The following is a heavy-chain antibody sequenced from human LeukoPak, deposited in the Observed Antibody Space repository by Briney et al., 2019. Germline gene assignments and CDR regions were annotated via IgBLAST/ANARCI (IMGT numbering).Heavy chain of an antibody. J-gene: IGHJ5*02. CDR1: GGSISSYY. D-gene: IGHD1-1*01. V-gene: IGHV4-59*01. CDR2: IYYSGST. Sequence: SETLSLTCTVSGGSISSYYWSWIRQPPVKGLEWIGYIYYSGSTNYNPSLKSRVTISVDTSKNQFSLKLSSVTAADTAVYYCARDRGYSGIDPWGQGTLVTVSS. CDR3: ARDRGYSGIDP.